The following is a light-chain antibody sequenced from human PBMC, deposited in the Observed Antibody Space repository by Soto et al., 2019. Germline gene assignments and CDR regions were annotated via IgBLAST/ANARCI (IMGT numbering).Light chain of an antibody. J-gene: IGKJ1*01. CDR1: QSVSSN. CDR3: QEYNTWPWT. CDR2: GAS. Sequence: EIVMTQSPATLSVSPGERATLSCRASQSVSSNFLAWYQQKPGQAPRLLISGASNRATGIPARFSGSGSGTDFTLTISSLEPEDFAVYYCQEYNTWPWTFGQGTKVDIK. V-gene: IGKV3D-15*01.